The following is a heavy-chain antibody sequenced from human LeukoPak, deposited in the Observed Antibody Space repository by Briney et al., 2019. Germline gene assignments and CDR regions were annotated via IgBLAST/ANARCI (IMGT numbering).Heavy chain of an antibody. CDR1: GYTFAIYY. V-gene: IGHV1-46*01. J-gene: IGHJ4*02. CDR3: ARAKTLFDY. D-gene: IGHD2/OR15-2a*01. Sequence: GASVKVSCKASGYTFAIYYIHWVRQAPGQGLEWMGIINPSGGSTSYAQKFQGGVTMTRDTSTSTVYMELSSLRSEDTAVYYCARAKTLFDYWGQGTLVTVSS. CDR2: INPSGGST.